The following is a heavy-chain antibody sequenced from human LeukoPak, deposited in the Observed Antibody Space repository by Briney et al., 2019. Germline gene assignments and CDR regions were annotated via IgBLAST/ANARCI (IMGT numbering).Heavy chain of an antibody. Sequence: ASVKVSCKASGYNFMRYGITWVRQAPGQGLEWMGWISAYNGNTNYAQKLQGRVTMATDTSTSTAYMELRSLRSDDTAVYYCAREAYYDSSGTSGYYYGMDVWGQGTTVTVSS. CDR1: GYNFMRYG. V-gene: IGHV1-18*01. D-gene: IGHD3-22*01. J-gene: IGHJ6*02. CDR3: AREAYYDSSGTSGYYYGMDV. CDR2: ISAYNGNT.